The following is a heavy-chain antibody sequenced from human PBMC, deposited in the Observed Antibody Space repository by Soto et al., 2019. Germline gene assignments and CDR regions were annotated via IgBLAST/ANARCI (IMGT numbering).Heavy chain of an antibody. Sequence: GGSLRLSCAASGFSFGTYGMTWVRQAPGKGLEWISHISSGSDSIYYADSVKGRFTISRDNAKNSVYLQMNSVRAEDTAVYYCASLFIYDCSGGSCSRTDAFDIWGQGTMVTVSS. D-gene: IGHD2-15*01. V-gene: IGHV3-48*01. CDR2: ISSGSDSI. CDR3: ASLFIYDCSGGSCSRTDAFDI. CDR1: GFSFGTYG. J-gene: IGHJ3*02.